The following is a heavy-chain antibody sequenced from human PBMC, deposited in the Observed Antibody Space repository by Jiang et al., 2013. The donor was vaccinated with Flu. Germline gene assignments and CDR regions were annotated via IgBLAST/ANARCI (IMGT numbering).Heavy chain of an antibody. D-gene: IGHD4-17*01. CDR3: ARQSTDYGDYPKYYGMDV. CDR1: GGSFSGYY. CDR2: INHSGST. Sequence: LLKPSETLSLTCAVYGGSFSGYYWTWIRQPPGKGLEWIGEINHSGSTNYNPSLKSRVTISVDTSKNQFSLKLGSVTAADTAVYYCARQSTDYGDYPKYYGMDVWGQGTTVTVSS. V-gene: IGHV4-34*01. J-gene: IGHJ6*02.